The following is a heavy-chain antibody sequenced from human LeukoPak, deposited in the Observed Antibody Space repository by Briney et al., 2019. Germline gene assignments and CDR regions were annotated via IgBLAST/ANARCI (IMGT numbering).Heavy chain of an antibody. D-gene: IGHD2-8*01. V-gene: IGHV4-39*07. Sequence: SETLSLTCTVSGGSISSSSYYWGWLRQPPGKGLEWIGSIYYSGTTYYNPSFRSRVTISVDTSKNQFSLRPSSVTAADTAVYYCAGLGVMVLVYQFEYWGQGTPVTVS. J-gene: IGHJ4*02. CDR1: GGSISSSSYY. CDR2: IYYSGTT. CDR3: AGLGVMVLVYQFEY.